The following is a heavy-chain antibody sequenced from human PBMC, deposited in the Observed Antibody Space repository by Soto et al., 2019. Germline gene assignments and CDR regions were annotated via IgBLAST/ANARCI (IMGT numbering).Heavy chain of an antibody. CDR2: ISTYNGDT. D-gene: IGHD3-9*01. J-gene: IGHJ4*02. Sequence: ASVKVSCKASGYTFTNYGIPWLRQAPGQGLEWMGWISTYNGDTAYAQKIQDRVTLTRDISTGTAYMELRSLGSDDTAIYYCAILPHDTYEYDYWGQGTPVTVSS. CDR3: AILPHDTYEYDY. CDR1: GYTFTNYG. V-gene: IGHV1-18*04.